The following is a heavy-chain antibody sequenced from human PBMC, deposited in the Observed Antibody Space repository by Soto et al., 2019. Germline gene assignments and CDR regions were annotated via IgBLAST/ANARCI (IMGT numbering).Heavy chain of an antibody. V-gene: IGHV4-39*07. CDR2: IYYSGST. D-gene: IGHD1-26*01. Sequence: SISTYWMSWVRQAPGKGLEWIGSIYYSGSTYYNPSLKSRVTISVDTSKNQFSLKLSSVTAADTAVYYCAGEWEPYYFDYWGQGTLVTVSS. CDR3: AGEWEPYYFDY. CDR1: SISTYW. J-gene: IGHJ4*02.